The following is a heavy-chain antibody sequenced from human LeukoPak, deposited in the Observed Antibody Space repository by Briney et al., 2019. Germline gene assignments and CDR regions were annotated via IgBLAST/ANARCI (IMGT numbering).Heavy chain of an antibody. D-gene: IGHD1-1*01. CDR1: GYTFTDYY. Sequence: ASVKVSCKASGYTFTDYYMHWLRQAPGQGLEWMGWINPKSGDTNYAQKFQGRVTMTRDTSISTAYMELSSVTAADTAVYYCARVRLGGTPNYWGQGTLVTVSS. CDR2: INPKSGDT. CDR3: ARVRLGGTPNY. V-gene: IGHV1-2*02. J-gene: IGHJ4*02.